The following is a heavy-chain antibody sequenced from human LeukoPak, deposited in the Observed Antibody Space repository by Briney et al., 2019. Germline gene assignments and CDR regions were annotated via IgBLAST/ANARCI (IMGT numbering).Heavy chain of an antibody. CDR2: MYSGGST. J-gene: IGHJ4*02. V-gene: IGHV3-66*01. CDR1: GFTVSSNY. D-gene: IGHD6-19*01. CDR3: ARVNSPFGSGWYFDF. Sequence: PGGSLRLSCAASGFTVSSNYMNWVRQAPENGLEWVSVMYSGGSTYYADSVKGRFTISRDNSKNMVYLQMDSLRAEDTAVYYCARVNSPFGSGWYFDFWGQGTLVTVSS.